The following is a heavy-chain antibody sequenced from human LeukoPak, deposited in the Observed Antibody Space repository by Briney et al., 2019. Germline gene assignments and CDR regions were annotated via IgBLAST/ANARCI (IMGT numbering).Heavy chain of an antibody. J-gene: IGHJ4*02. V-gene: IGHV3-23*01. CDR1: GFTFSSYA. CDR3: AKEAVAAAGPFDY. D-gene: IGHD6-13*01. CDR2: ISGSGGSI. Sequence: QTGGSLRLSRAASGFTFSSYAMSWVRQAPGKGLEWVSSISGSGGSIYYADSVKGRLTISRDNSKSTLYLQMNSLRAEDTAIYYCAKEAVAAAGPFDYWGQGTLVTVSS.